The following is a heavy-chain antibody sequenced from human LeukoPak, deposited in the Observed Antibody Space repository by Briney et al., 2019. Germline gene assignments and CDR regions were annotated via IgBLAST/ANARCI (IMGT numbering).Heavy chain of an antibody. CDR1: GGSISSSNSF. Sequence: SETLSLTCTVSGGSISSSNSFWDWIRQPPGEGLEWTGTIYYSGGTYYSSSLKSRVTISLDTSKNQFSLNLTSVTAADTAVYYCARAKSDSTGWYYFDYWGQGTLVTVSS. V-gene: IGHV4-39*01. CDR2: IYYSGGT. D-gene: IGHD2-15*01. CDR3: ARAKSDSTGWYYFDY. J-gene: IGHJ4*02.